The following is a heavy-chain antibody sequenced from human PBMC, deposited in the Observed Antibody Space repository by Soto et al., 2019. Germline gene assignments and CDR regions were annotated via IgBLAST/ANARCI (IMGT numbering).Heavy chain of an antibody. V-gene: IGHV1-69*13. CDR3: ARGLLGVVIPFDY. CDR1: GGTFSSYA. CDR2: IIPIFGTA. Sequence: SVKVYCKASGGTFSSYAISWVRQAPGQGLEWMGGIIPIFGTANYAQKFQGRVTITADESTSTAYMELSSLRSEDTAVYYCARGLLGVVIPFDYWGQGTLVTVSS. D-gene: IGHD3-3*01. J-gene: IGHJ4*02.